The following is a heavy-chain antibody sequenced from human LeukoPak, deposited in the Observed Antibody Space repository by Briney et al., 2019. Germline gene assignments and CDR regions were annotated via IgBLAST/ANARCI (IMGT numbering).Heavy chain of an antibody. CDR2: ISSSSSYI. V-gene: IGHV3-21*03. CDR3: ASHSGYYFYFHY. D-gene: IGHD3-22*01. CDR1: GFTFSSYS. Sequence: GGSLRLSCAASGFTFSSYSMNWVRQAPGKGLEWVSSISSSSSYIYYADSVKGRFTISRDNAKNSLYLQINSLRAEDTAVYYCASHSGYYFYFHYWGQGTLVTVS. J-gene: IGHJ4*02.